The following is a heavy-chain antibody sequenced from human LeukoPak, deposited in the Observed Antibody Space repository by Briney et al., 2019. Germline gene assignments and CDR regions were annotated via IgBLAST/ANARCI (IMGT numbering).Heavy chain of an antibody. D-gene: IGHD2-2*01. CDR3: ARAFYTSWDVGHYFDY. CDR1: GGSISSSSYY. J-gene: IGHJ4*02. CDR2: IYYSGST. V-gene: IGHV4-39*07. Sequence: KTSETLSLTCTVSGGSISSSSYYWDWIRQPPGKGLEWIGSIYYSGSTNYNPSLKSRVTTSVDTSKNQFSLKLSSVTAADTAVYYCARAFYTSWDVGHYFDYWGQGTLVTVSS.